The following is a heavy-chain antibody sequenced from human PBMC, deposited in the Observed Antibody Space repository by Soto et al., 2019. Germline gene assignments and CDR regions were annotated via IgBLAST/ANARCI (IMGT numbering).Heavy chain of an antibody. CDR1: GFTFSNYA. Sequence: EVQLLESGGGLVQPGGSLRLSCAASGFTFSNYAMSWVRQAPGKGLEWVSTISGSGGSTYYADSVKGRFTISRDNSKNTLYLQMNSLRAEDTAVYYCAKDRWPPKVRYYYYGMDVWGQGTTVTVSS. D-gene: IGHD2-15*01. J-gene: IGHJ6*02. CDR3: AKDRWPPKVRYYYYGMDV. V-gene: IGHV3-23*01. CDR2: ISGSGGST.